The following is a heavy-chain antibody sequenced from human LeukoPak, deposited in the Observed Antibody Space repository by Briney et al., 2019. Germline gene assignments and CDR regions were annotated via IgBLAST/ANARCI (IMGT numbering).Heavy chain of an antibody. CDR2: ISTRWGT. V-gene: IGHV4-61*02. CDR1: GGSINSANYY. CDR3: ARDRGVAPVDDPFDV. D-gene: IGHD1-26*01. Sequence: PSETLSLTCTVSGGSINSANYYWNWIRQPAGKGLEWIGRISTRWGTNYKPSLKIRVTISVDTSKNQFSLRLSSVTAADTAVYYCARDRGVAPVDDPFDVWGHGTMLTVSS. J-gene: IGHJ3*01.